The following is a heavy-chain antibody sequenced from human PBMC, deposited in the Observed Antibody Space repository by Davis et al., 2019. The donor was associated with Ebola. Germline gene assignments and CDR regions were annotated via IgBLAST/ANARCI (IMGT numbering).Heavy chain of an antibody. Sequence: PSETLSLTCAVYGGSFSGYYWSWIRQPPGKGLEWIGEINHSGSTNYNPSLKSRVTISVDTSKNQFSLKLSSVTAADTAVYYCARDLLGYCSSTSCEGDYWGQGTLVTVSS. J-gene: IGHJ4*02. D-gene: IGHD2-2*01. CDR3: ARDLLGYCSSTSCEGDY. V-gene: IGHV4-34*01. CDR1: GGSFSGYY. CDR2: INHSGST.